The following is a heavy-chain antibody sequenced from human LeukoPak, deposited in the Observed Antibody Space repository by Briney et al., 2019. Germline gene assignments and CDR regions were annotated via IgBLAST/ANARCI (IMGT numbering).Heavy chain of an antibody. CDR2: ISYDGSNK. CDR3: AKDRVAVAGTRHYYYYGMDV. D-gene: IGHD6-19*01. V-gene: IGHV3-30*18. Sequence: GRSLRLSCAASGLTFSSYGMHWVRQAPGKGLEWVAVISYDGSNKYYADSVKGRFTISRDNSKNTLYLQMNSLRAEDTAVYYCAKDRVAVAGTRHYYYYGMDVWGQGTTVTVSS. CDR1: GLTFSSYG. J-gene: IGHJ6*02.